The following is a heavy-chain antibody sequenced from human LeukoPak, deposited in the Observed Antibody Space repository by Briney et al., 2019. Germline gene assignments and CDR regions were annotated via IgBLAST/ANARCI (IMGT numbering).Heavy chain of an antibody. CDR1: GFTFSSYW. CDR2: IYHSGST. V-gene: IGHV4-38-2*01. CDR3: ARLDITMIVVVINY. Sequence: PGGSLRLSCAASGFTFSSYWMSWIRQPPGKGLEWIGSIYHSGSTYYNPSLKSRVTISVDTSKNQFSLKLSSVTAADTAVYYCARLDITMIVVVINYWGQGTLVTVSS. D-gene: IGHD3-22*01. J-gene: IGHJ4*02.